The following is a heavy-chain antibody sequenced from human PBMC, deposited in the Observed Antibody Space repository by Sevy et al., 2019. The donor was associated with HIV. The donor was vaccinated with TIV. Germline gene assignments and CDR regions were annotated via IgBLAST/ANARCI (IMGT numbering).Heavy chain of an antibody. CDR3: AKGQTDYYDTSGPVDY. J-gene: IGHJ4*02. Sequence: GESLKISCAASGFTFSSYAMHWVRQAPGKGLEWVAAIPYDGSSKYYADPVKGRLTISRDNSKNTLYLQMNSLRAEDTALYYCAKGQTDYYDTSGPVDYWGQGTLVTVSS. CDR1: GFTFSSYA. D-gene: IGHD3-22*01. V-gene: IGHV3-30*18. CDR2: IPYDGSSK.